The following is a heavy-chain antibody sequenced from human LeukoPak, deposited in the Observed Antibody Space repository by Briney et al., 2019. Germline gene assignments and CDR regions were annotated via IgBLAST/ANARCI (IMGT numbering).Heavy chain of an antibody. J-gene: IGHJ4*02. V-gene: IGHV3-7*01. CDR3: ARSGDY. CDR2: LNLDGSRK. Sequence: PGGSLRLSCAASGFAFATYALTWVRQAPGKGLEWVASLNLDGSRKYYVDSVKGRFTISRDDSKKSVYLQMDSLRVEDTAVYYCARSGDYWGQGILVTVSS. CDR1: GFAFATYA.